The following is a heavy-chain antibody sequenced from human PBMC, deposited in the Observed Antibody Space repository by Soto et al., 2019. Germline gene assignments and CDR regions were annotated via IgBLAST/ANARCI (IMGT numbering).Heavy chain of an antibody. CDR1: GFTFSSYG. CDR2: ISYDGSNK. Sequence: GGSLRLSCAASGFTFSSYGMHWVRQAPGKGLEWVAVISYDGSNKYYADSVKGRFTISRDNSKNTLYLQMNSLRAEDTAVYYCRTRVIVGATTEIFDIWGQGTMVTVSS. J-gene: IGHJ3*02. CDR3: RTRVIVGATTEIFDI. D-gene: IGHD1-26*01. V-gene: IGHV3-30*03.